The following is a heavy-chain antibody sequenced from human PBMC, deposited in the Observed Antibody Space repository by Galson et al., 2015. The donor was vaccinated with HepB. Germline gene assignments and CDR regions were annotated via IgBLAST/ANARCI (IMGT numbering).Heavy chain of an antibody. D-gene: IGHD6-19*01. CDR2: IYSGGST. CDR3: ARAGGYSSGWYMSKYYFDY. J-gene: IGHJ4*02. V-gene: IGHV3-53*01. Sequence: SLRLSCAASGFTVSSNYMSWVRQAPGKGLEWVSVIYSGGSTYYADSVKGRFTISRDNSKNTLYLQMNSLRAEDTAVYYCARAGGYSSGWYMSKYYFDYWGQGTLVTVSS. CDR1: GFTVSSNY.